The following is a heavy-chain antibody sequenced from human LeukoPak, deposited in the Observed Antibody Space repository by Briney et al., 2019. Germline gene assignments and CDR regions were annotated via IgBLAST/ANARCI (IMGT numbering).Heavy chain of an antibody. J-gene: IGHJ4*02. CDR2: IRSTGRNI. CDR3: ARDLSDVTLDY. Sequence: GSLRLSCTASGFSFSSCDINWVRQAPGKGLEWISYIRSTGRNIYYSDSVKGRFTISRDNAKNLVYLQMNGLRDDDTAVYYCARDLSDVTLDYWGQGTLVTVSS. CDR1: GFSFSSCD. V-gene: IGHV3-48*02. D-gene: IGHD2-21*02.